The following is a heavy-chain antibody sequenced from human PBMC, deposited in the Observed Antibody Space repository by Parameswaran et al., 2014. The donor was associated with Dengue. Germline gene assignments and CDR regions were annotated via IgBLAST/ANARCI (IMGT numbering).Heavy chain of an antibody. J-gene: IGHJ4*02. V-gene: IGHV3-7*01. D-gene: IGHD7-27*01. Sequence: VRQAPGKGLQWVANIKQDGSAKYYVDSVKGRFTISRDNAKNSLYLQMNSLRAEDTAVYYCVRGPQNWGSTYWGQGTLVTVSS. CDR3: VRGPQNWGSTY. CDR2: IKQDGSAK.